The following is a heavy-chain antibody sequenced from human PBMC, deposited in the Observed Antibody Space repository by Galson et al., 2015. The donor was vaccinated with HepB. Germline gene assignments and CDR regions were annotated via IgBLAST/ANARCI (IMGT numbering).Heavy chain of an antibody. CDR3: AKDQKYYDFWSGYYDYYYYGMDV. D-gene: IGHD3-3*01. CDR1: GFTFSSYA. J-gene: IGHJ6*02. V-gene: IGHV3-23*01. Sequence: SLRLSCAASGFTFSSYAMSWVRQAPGKGLEWVSAISGSGGSTYYADSVKGRFTISRDNSKNTLYLQMNSLRAEDTAVYYCAKDQKYYDFWSGYYDYYYYGMDVWGQGTTVTVSS. CDR2: ISGSGGST.